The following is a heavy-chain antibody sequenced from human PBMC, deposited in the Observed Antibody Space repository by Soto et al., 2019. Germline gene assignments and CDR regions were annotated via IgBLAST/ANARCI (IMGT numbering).Heavy chain of an antibody. J-gene: IGHJ4*02. D-gene: IGHD4-17*01. CDR3: AIADYGDDDY. CDR1: GYTFPTST. V-gene: IGHV1-18*01. Sequence: QLQLVQSGAEAKKPGASVKVSCKASGYTFPTSTISWVRQAPGQGLEWMGWIKAYSGNTNYAQKLQGRVTMTTDTPTNTAYMELRSLTTDDTAIYYCAIADYGDDDYRGQGTLVTVSS. CDR2: IKAYSGNT.